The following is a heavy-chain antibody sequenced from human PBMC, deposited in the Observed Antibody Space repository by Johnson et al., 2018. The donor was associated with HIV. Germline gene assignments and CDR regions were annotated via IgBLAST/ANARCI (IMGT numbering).Heavy chain of an antibody. D-gene: IGHD1-26*01. CDR1: GFTFSSYA. CDR3: AKDEALGWELDPDAFDI. Sequence: QMLLVESGGGVVQPGRSLRLSCAASGFTFSSYAMHWVRQAPGRGLEWVAVISYDANNNYYADSVKGRFPISRDNSKNTLYLQMNSLRAEDTAVYYCAKDEALGWELDPDAFDIWGQGTMVTVSS. J-gene: IGHJ3*02. CDR2: ISYDANNN. V-gene: IGHV3-30-3*01.